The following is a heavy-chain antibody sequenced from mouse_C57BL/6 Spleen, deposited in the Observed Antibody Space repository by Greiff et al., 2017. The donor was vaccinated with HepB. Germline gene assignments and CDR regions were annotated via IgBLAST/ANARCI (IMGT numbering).Heavy chain of an antibody. CDR1: GYTFTDYD. CDR2: IDPETGGT. Sequence: QVQLQQSGAELVRPGASVTLSCKASGYTFTDYDMHWVKQTPVHGLEWIGAIDPETGGTAYNQKFKGKAILTADKSSSTAYMELRSLTSEDSAVYYCTQYYYGSPWFAYWGQGTLVTVSA. D-gene: IGHD1-1*01. J-gene: IGHJ3*01. V-gene: IGHV1-15*01. CDR3: TQYYYGSPWFAY.